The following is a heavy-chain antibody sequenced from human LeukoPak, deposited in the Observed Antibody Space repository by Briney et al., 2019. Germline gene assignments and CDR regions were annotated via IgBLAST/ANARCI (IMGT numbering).Heavy chain of an antibody. CDR3: ARGPQADY. Sequence: GGALRLSSAASGFTFSSDSMNWVRQAPGKGLEWVSSISSSSSYIYYADSVKGRFTISRDNAKNSLYLQMNSLRAEDTAVYYCARGPQADYWGQGTLVTVSS. V-gene: IGHV3-21*01. CDR1: GFTFSSDS. J-gene: IGHJ4*02. CDR2: ISSSSSYI.